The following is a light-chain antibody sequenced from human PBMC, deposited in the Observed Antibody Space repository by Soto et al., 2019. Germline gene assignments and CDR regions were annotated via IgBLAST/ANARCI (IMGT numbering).Light chain of an antibody. CDR3: QHSYGTPRT. Sequence: DIQMTQSPSSLSASVGDRVTITCRASQNINNYLHWYQQKPGKAPKLLIYSASTLQNGVPSRFSGRGSGTEFTLTVTSLQREDFAVYYCQHSYGTPRTVGQGTVLEIK. V-gene: IGKV1-39*01. J-gene: IGKJ1*01. CDR1: QNINNY. CDR2: SAS.